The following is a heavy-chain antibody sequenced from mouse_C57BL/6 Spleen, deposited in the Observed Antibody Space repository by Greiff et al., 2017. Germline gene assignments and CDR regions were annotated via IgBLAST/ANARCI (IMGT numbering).Heavy chain of an antibody. CDR3: ARKPPDYGSSYPYYFDY. CDR1: GYTFTSYW. Sequence: QVQLQQPGAELVRPGTSVKLSCKASGYTFTSYWMHWVKQRPGQGLEWIGVIDPSDSYTNYTQKFKGKATLTVDTSSSTAYMQLSSLTSEDSAVYYCARKPPDYGSSYPYYFDYWGQGTTLTVSS. V-gene: IGHV1-59*01. CDR2: IDPSDSYT. D-gene: IGHD1-1*01. J-gene: IGHJ2*01.